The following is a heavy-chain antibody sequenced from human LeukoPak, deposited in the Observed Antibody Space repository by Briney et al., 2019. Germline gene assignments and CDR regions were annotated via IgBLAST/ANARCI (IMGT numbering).Heavy chain of an antibody. CDR2: INSDGSST. CDR3: ASPHPDYYDSSGYYRPYYYYGMDV. D-gene: IGHD3-22*01. CDR1: GFTFSSYW. V-gene: IGHV3-74*01. J-gene: IGHJ6*02. Sequence: GGSLRLSCAASGFTFSSYWMHWVRQAPGKGLVWVSRINSDGSSTSYADSVKGRFTISRDNAKNTLYLQMNSLRAEDTAVYYCASPHPDYYDSSGYYRPYYYYGMDVWGQGTTVTVSS.